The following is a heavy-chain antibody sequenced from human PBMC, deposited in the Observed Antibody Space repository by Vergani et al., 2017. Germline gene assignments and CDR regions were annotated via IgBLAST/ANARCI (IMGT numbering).Heavy chain of an antibody. D-gene: IGHD2-15*01. J-gene: IGHJ6*02. CDR3: ATAAVVVAATPILRHYYYGMDV. Sequence: QVQLVQSGAEVKKPGASVKVSCKVSGYTLTELSMHWVRQAPGKGLEWMGGFDPEDGETIYAQKFQGRVTMTEDTSTDTADMELSSLRSEDTAVYYCATAAVVVAATPILRHYYYGMDVWGQGTTVTVSS. V-gene: IGHV1-24*01. CDR2: FDPEDGET. CDR1: GYTLTELS.